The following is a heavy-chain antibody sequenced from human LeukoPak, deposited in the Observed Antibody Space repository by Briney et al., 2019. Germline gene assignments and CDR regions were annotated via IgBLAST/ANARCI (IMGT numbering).Heavy chain of an antibody. Sequence: ASVKVSCKVSGYTLTELSMHWVRQAPGKGLEWMGGFDPEDGETIYAQKFQGRVTMTEDTSTDTAYMELSSLRSEDTAVYYCATLWWSSTSPRRVAFDIWGQGTMVTVSS. V-gene: IGHV1-24*01. CDR3: ATLWWSSTSPRRVAFDI. J-gene: IGHJ3*02. CDR1: GYTLTELS. D-gene: IGHD2-2*01. CDR2: FDPEDGET.